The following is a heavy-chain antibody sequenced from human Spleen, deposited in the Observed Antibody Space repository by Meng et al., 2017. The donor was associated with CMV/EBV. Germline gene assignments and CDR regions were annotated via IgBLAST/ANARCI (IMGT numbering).Heavy chain of an antibody. J-gene: IGHJ4*02. Sequence: ASVKVSCKASGYTFTGYYMHWVRQAPGQGLEWMGWINPNSGGTNYAQKFQGRVTMTRDTSISTAYMELSRLRSGDTAMYYCARVGTISYSGSYRYDYWGQGTLVTVSS. CDR2: INPNSGGT. CDR1: GYTFTGYY. CDR3: ARVGTISYSGSYRYDY. V-gene: IGHV1-2*02. D-gene: IGHD1-26*01.